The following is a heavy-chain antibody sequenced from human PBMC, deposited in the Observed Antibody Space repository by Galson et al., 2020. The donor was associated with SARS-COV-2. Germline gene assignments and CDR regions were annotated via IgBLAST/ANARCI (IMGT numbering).Heavy chain of an antibody. V-gene: IGHV1-24*01. J-gene: IGHJ5*02. Sequence: ASVKVSCKVSGYTLTELSMHWVRQAPGKGLEWMGGFDPEDGETIYAQKFQGRVTMTEDTSTDTAYVELSSLRSEDTAVYYCATGGGPYYYGSGSPNWFDPWGQGTLVTVSS. CDR1: GYTLTELS. CDR3: ATGGGPYYYGSGSPNWFDP. D-gene: IGHD3-10*01. CDR2: FDPEDGET.